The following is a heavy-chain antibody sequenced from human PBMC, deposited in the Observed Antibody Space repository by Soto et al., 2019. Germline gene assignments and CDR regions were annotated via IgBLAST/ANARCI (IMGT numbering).Heavy chain of an antibody. V-gene: IGHV3-21*01. Sequence: GESLKISCAASGFTFSSYSMNWVRQAPGKGLEWVSSISSSSSYIYYADSVKGRFTISRDNAKNSLYLQMNSLRAEDTAVYYCARGDVDTAMGIDYWGQGTLVTVSS. CDR1: GFTFSSYS. J-gene: IGHJ4*02. CDR3: ARGDVDTAMGIDY. D-gene: IGHD5-18*01. CDR2: ISSSSSYI.